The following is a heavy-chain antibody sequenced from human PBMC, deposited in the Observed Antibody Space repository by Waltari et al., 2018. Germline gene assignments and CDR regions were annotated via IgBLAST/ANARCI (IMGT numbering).Heavy chain of an antibody. J-gene: IGHJ4*02. CDR1: GGSISSTTYY. V-gene: IGHV4-39*07. CDR2: IHYSGNT. CDR3: ARRVVTTGGVDY. Sequence: QLQLQESGPRLVRPSETLSLTCTVSGGSISSTTYYWAWIRQTPGKGLEWIGSIHYSGNTYYNPSLRGRVTISVDTSKNQFSLNLRSVTAADTAVYYCARRVVTTGGVDYWGQGTLVTVSS. D-gene: IGHD2-21*02.